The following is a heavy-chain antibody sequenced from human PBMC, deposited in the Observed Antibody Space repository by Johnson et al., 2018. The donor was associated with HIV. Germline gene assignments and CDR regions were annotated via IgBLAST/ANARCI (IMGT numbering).Heavy chain of an antibody. CDR2: ISYDGSNK. Sequence: QVQLVESGGGVVQPGRSLRLSCAASGFTFSSYGMHWVRQAPGKGLEWVAVISYDGSNKYYADSVKGRFTISRDNSKNTLYLQMNSLRAGDTAVYYCASSAPGLLPNDAFDIWGQGTMVTVSS. D-gene: IGHD2-15*01. CDR3: ASSAPGLLPNDAFDI. CDR1: GFTFSSYG. V-gene: IGHV3-30*03. J-gene: IGHJ3*02.